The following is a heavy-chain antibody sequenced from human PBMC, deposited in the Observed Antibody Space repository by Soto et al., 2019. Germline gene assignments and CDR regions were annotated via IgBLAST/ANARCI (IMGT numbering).Heavy chain of an antibody. Sequence: QPGGSLRLSCAASGFTFRSYAIHWVRQAPGKGLEWVAVISRDGSNKYYVDSVKGRFTISRDNSKDTVYLQMNSLRDEDSAMFYCARSRSGAVADSFDFWGQGTLVTVSS. J-gene: IGHJ4*02. CDR1: GFTFRSYA. D-gene: IGHD3-10*01. CDR2: ISRDGSNK. V-gene: IGHV3-30*04. CDR3: ARSRSGAVADSFDF.